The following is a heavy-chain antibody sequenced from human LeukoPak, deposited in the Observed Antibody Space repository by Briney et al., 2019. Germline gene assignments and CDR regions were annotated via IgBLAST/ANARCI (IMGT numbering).Heavy chain of an antibody. CDR2: ISSSSGST. CDR3: ASPPDYGDYSRYFQH. Sequence: PGGSLRLSCAASGFIFSSYAMGWVRQAPGEGPQSASAISSSSGSTYYANSVKGRFTISRDNSKNPLYLQMNSLRAEDTAVYYCASPPDYGDYSRYFQHWGQGTLVTVSS. CDR1: GFIFSSYA. J-gene: IGHJ1*01. D-gene: IGHD4-17*01. V-gene: IGHV3-23*01.